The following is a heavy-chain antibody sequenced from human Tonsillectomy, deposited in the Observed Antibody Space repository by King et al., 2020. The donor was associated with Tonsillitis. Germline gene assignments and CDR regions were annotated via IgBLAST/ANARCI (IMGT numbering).Heavy chain of an antibody. CDR3: ARLLRLQYSDY. CDR1: GGSISSNTYY. Sequence: LPLQESGPGLMKPSETLSLTCSVSGGSISSNTYYWGWIRQPPGKGLEWIGSIFYSGSTYYSPSLKSRVTISVDTSKNHFSLKLSSVTAADTAVYYCARLLRLQYSDYWGQGTLVTVSS. CDR2: IFYSGST. J-gene: IGHJ4*02. D-gene: IGHD4-11*01. V-gene: IGHV4-39*02.